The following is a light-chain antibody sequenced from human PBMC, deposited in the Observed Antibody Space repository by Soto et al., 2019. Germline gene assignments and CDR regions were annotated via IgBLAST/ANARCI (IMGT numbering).Light chain of an antibody. CDR2: DAS. CDR1: QRVSTY. J-gene: IGKJ5*01. V-gene: IGKV3-11*01. Sequence: DIVLTQSPATLSLSPGERATLSCRASQRVSTYLSWYQQKAGQAPRLLIYDASNRATGNPARFSGSGSGTDFTLTISSLEAEVSAVYYCQQRSNLITFGQGTRLEI. CDR3: QQRSNLIT.